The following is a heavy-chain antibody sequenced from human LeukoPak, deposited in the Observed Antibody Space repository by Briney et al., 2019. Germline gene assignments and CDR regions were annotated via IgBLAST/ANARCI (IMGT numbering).Heavy chain of an antibody. Sequence: GGSLRLSCAASGFTFSSYAMCWVRQAPGKGLEWVSAISGSGGSTYYADSVKGRFTISRDNSKNTLYLQMNSLRAEDTAVYYCAKRVWGSYRPQKDWFDPWGQGTLVTVSS. CDR1: GFTFSSYA. J-gene: IGHJ5*02. CDR2: ISGSGGST. D-gene: IGHD3-16*02. V-gene: IGHV3-23*01. CDR3: AKRVWGSYRPQKDWFDP.